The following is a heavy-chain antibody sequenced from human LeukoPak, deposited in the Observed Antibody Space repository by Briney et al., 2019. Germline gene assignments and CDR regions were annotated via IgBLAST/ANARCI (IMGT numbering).Heavy chain of an antibody. CDR1: GGSFSGYY. J-gene: IGHJ4*02. Sequence: SETLSLTCAVYGGSFSGYYWSWIRQPPGKGLEWIGEINHSGSTNYNPSLKSRVTISLDTSENQFSLKLRSVTAADTAVYYCARHRARGHDSFPFEYWGQGTLVTVSS. CDR2: INHSGST. CDR3: ARHRARGHDSFPFEY. V-gene: IGHV4-34*01. D-gene: IGHD2-21*02.